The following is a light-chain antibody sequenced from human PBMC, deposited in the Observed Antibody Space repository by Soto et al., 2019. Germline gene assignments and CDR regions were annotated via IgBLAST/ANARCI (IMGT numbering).Light chain of an antibody. J-gene: IGKJ5*01. V-gene: IGKV3-15*01. CDR1: QSVSSN. CDR3: QQRQYWPPIT. CDR2: GAS. Sequence: IVMAQYPATLSVSPGERSTLSCRGSQSVSSNLAWYQQKRGQAPRLLIYGASSRATGIPARFSGSGSGTDFTLTISSLEPEDFAIYYCQQRQYWPPITFGQGRRLETK.